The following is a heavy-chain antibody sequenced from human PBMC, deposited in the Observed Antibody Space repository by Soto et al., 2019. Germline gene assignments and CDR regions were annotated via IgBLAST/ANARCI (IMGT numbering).Heavy chain of an antibody. V-gene: IGHV1-8*01. CDR3: ARGRGLRPRVANNWFDP. CDR1: GYTFTSYD. Sequence: ASVKVSCKASGYTFTSYDINWVRQATGQGLEWMGWMNPNSGNTGYAQKFQGRVTMTRNTSISTAYMELSSLRSEDMAVYYCARGRGLRPRVANNWFDPWGQGTLVTVSS. CDR2: MNPNSGNT. D-gene: IGHD3-10*01. J-gene: IGHJ5*02.